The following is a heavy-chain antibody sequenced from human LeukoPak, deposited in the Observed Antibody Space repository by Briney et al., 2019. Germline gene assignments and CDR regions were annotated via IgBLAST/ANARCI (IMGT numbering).Heavy chain of an antibody. V-gene: IGHV3-13*01. J-gene: IGHJ4*02. Sequence: GGSLRLSCAATGFTFSSYDMPWVRQATGKGLEWVSAIGTAGVTYYTGSVKGRFTISRENAKNSLYLQMNSLRAGDTAVYYCARGRKKWIRYGSGSYNFDYWGQGTLVTVSS. CDR3: ARGRKKWIRYGSGSYNFDY. CDR1: GFTFSSYD. D-gene: IGHD3-10*01. CDR2: IGTAGVT.